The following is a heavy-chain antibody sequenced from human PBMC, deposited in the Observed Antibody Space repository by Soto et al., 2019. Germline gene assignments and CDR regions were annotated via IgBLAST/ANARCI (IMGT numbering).Heavy chain of an antibody. CDR3: ARVRSRVAYNWFAP. CDR2: IYYSGST. D-gene: IGHD1-1*01. Sequence: PSETLSLTCTVSGGSISSGAYYWRWIRQHPGRGLEWIGYIYYSGSTYYHPSLKSGVTISVDTSKSQFSLKLSSVTAAATAVYSCARVRSRVAYNWFAPWGQGTLVTVSS. V-gene: IGHV4-31*03. CDR1: GGSISSGAYY. J-gene: IGHJ5*02.